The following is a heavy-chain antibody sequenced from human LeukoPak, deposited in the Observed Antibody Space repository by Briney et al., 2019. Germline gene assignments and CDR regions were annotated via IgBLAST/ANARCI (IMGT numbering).Heavy chain of an antibody. CDR2: IYHSGST. D-gene: IGHD4-23*01. V-gene: IGHV4-38-2*01. CDR3: ASVDYGGNSGY. CDR1: GYSISSGYY. Sequence: PSETLSLTCAVSGYSISSGYYWGWIRQPPGKGLEWIGSIYHSGSTYYNPSLKSRVTISVDTSKNQFSLKLSSVTAADTAVYYCASVDYGGNSGYWGQGTLVTVSS. J-gene: IGHJ4*02.